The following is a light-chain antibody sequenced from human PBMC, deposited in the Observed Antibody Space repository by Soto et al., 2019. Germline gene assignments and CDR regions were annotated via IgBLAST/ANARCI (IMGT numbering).Light chain of an antibody. CDR3: QQTSTAPFT. V-gene: IGKV1-39*01. CDR2: DAS. Sequence: DIQMTQSPSSLSASVGDRVTITCRASQNINTYLNWYQQKPGKAPNLLIFDASNLQSGVPSRFSGSGSRTDFTLTISSLEPEDFATYYCQQTSTAPFTFGPGTKVDIK. J-gene: IGKJ3*01. CDR1: QNINTY.